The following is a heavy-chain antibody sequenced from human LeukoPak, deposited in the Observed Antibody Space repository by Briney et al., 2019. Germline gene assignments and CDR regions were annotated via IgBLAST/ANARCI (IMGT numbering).Heavy chain of an antibody. D-gene: IGHD2-15*01. CDR3: ARVSDSLGLPLSYGMDV. J-gene: IGHJ6*02. V-gene: IGHV1-46*01. CDR1: GYTFTSYY. Sequence: ASVKVSCKASGYTFTSYYMHWVRQAPGQGLEWMGIINPSGGSTSYAQKFQGRVTMTRDTSTSTVYMEVSSLRSEDTAVYYCARVSDSLGLPLSYGMDVWGQGTTVTVSS. CDR2: INPSGGST.